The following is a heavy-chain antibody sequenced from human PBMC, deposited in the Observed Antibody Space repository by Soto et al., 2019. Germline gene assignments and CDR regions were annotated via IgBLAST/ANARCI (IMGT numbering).Heavy chain of an antibody. CDR3: ARGRRNRWLWADTTHEQTNYGMDV. D-gene: IGHD3-22*01. CDR2: MNPNSGNT. CDR1: GYTFTSYD. Sequence: ASVKVFCKACGYTFTSYDTNWVRQATGQGLEWMGWMNPNSGNTGYAQKFQGRVTMTRNTSISTAYMELSSLRSEDTAVYYCARGRRNRWLWADTTHEQTNYGMDVWGQGTMVTVSS. J-gene: IGHJ6*02. V-gene: IGHV1-8*01.